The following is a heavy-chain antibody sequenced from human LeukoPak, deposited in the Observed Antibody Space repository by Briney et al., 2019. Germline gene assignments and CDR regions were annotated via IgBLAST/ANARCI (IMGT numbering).Heavy chain of an antibody. D-gene: IGHD6-19*01. V-gene: IGHV1-2*02. CDR1: GYTFTGYY. Sequence: ASVKVSCKASGYTFTGYYMHWVRQAPRQGLAWMGWINPNSGGTNYAQKFQGRVTMTRDTSISTAYMELSRLRSDDTAVYYCARHLPYSSGWDPEDYWGQGTLVTVSS. CDR3: ARHLPYSSGWDPEDY. J-gene: IGHJ4*02. CDR2: INPNSGGT.